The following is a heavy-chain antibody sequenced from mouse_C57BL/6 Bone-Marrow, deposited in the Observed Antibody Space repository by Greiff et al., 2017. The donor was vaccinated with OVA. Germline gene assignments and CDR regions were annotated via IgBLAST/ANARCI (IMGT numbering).Heavy chain of an antibody. D-gene: IGHD2-5*01. Sequence: QVHVKQSGAELVKPGASVKMSCKASGYTFTSYWITWVKQRPGQGLEWIGDIYPGSGSTNYNEKFKSKATLTVDTSSSTAYMQLSSLTSEDSAVYYCARRDSNYGYYYAMDYWGQGTSVTVSS. V-gene: IGHV1-55*01. CDR3: ARRDSNYGYYYAMDY. CDR2: IYPGSGST. CDR1: GYTFTSYW. J-gene: IGHJ4*01.